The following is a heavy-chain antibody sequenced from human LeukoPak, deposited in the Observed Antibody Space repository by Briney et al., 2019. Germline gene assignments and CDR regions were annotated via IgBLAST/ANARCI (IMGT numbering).Heavy chain of an antibody. CDR2: VAYSGRT. D-gene: IGHD6-13*01. Sequence: PSETLSLTCTVSGGFISSYYWNWIRQSPGKGLEWIGYVAYSGRTDYNPSLKSRVTISIDTSKSQFSLKLTSVTAADTAVYYCARPGRDSSDVWHFDLWGRGTLVTVSS. CDR3: ARPGRDSSDVWHFDL. J-gene: IGHJ2*01. CDR1: GGFISSYY. V-gene: IGHV4-59*08.